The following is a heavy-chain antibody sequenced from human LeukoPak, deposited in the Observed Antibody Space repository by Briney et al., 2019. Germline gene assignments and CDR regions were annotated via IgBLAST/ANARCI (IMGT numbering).Heavy chain of an antibody. CDR2: INPNSGGT. D-gene: IGHD4-17*01. CDR1: GYTFTGYY. J-gene: IGHJ5*02. Sequence: GASVKVSCKASGYTFTGYYMHWVRQAPGQGLEWMGWINPNSGGTNYAQRFQGRVTMTRDTSISTAYMELSRLRSDDTAVYYCARGASGVYTVTTSWFDPWGQGTRLTVSS. V-gene: IGHV1-2*02. CDR3: ARGASGVYTVTTSWFDP.